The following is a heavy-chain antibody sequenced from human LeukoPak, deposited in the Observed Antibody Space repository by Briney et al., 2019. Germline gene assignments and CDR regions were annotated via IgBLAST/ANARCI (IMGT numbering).Heavy chain of an antibody. J-gene: IGHJ4*02. D-gene: IGHD1-26*01. CDR2: ISSSSSYI. CDR3: ARDTPMGAPNY. Sequence: GGSLRLSCAASGFTFSSYSMNWVRQAPGKGLEWVSSISSSSSYIYYADSVKGRFTISRDNAKNSLYLQMNSVRAEDPAVYYCARDTPMGAPNYWGQGTLVTVSS. V-gene: IGHV3-21*01. CDR1: GFTFSSYS.